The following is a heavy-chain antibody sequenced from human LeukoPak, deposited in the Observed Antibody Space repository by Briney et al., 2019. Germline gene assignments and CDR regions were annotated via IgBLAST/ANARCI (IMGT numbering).Heavy chain of an antibody. Sequence: SETLSLTCAVYGGSFSGYYWSWIRQRPGKGLEWIWEINHSGSTNYNPSLKSRVTISVDTSKNQFSLKLSSVTAADTAVYYCAKGPMVRGVMKVWDAFDIWGQGTMVTVSS. CDR3: AKGPMVRGVMKVWDAFDI. CDR2: INHSGST. D-gene: IGHD3-10*01. V-gene: IGHV4-34*01. J-gene: IGHJ3*02. CDR1: GGSFSGYY.